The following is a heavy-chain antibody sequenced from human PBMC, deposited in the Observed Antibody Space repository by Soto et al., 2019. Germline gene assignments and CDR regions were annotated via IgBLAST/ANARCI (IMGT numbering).Heavy chain of an antibody. CDR3: ASWRGATDYYLDY. V-gene: IGHV1-18*01. CDR1: GYTFTRYG. CDR2: ISAYHGNT. J-gene: IGHJ4*02. D-gene: IGHD5-12*01. Sequence: QVPLVQSGAEVKKPGASVKVSCKASGYTFTRYGISWVRQAPGQGLEWRGWISAYHGNTNYAQQLQGRGTMTTDTATSTAYMGRRSLRADDTAVDYCASWRGATDYYLDYGGQGTLVTVSS.